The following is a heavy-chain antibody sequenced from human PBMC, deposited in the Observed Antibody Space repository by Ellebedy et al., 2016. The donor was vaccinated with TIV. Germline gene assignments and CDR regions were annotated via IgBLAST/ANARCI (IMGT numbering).Heavy chain of an antibody. Sequence: GESLKISCVASGFSFRSYWMSRVRQAPGKGLEWVANIYQDGSDQYYVDSVKGRFTISRDNANKSLFLQMNSLRVEDTAVYYCARRGSYGDYAVQVNSWFDTWGQGTLVTVSS. D-gene: IGHD4-17*01. CDR2: IYQDGSDQ. CDR1: GFSFRSYW. CDR3: ARRGSYGDYAVQVNSWFDT. V-gene: IGHV3-7*01. J-gene: IGHJ5*02.